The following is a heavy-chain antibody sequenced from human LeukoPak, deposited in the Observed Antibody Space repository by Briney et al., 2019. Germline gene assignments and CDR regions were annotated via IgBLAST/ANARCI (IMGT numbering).Heavy chain of an antibody. CDR3: ARQPIYEAYFDF. Sequence: PGGSLRLSCVASGFPFDRYWMSWVRQAPGKGLEWVANINNDGSEKNFVDSVKGRFPISRDNAENSLFLQMNSLRADDTAVYFCARQPIYEAYFDFWGQGTLVTVSS. V-gene: IGHV3-7*01. D-gene: IGHD3-16*01. CDR1: GFPFDRYW. J-gene: IGHJ4*02. CDR2: INNDGSEK.